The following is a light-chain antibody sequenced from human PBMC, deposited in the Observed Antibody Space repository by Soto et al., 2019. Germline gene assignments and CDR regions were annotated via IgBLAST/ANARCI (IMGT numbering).Light chain of an antibody. CDR1: SSNVGSYNL. V-gene: IGLV2-23*03. CDR3: CSYAGSSTFVV. J-gene: IGLJ2*01. CDR2: EGS. Sequence: QSALTLPASVSGSPGQSITISCTGSSSNVGSYNLVSWYQQHPGKAPKLIFYEGSKRPSGVSNRFSGSKSGNTAFLTISGLQAEDEADYYCCSYAGSSTFVVFGGGTKLTVL.